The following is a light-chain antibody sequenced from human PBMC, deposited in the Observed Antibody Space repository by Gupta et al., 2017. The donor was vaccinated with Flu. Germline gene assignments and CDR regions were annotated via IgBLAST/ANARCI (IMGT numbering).Light chain of an antibody. CDR3: QQYDDTLSWT. Sequence: DIVMTQSPDSLAVSLGERATINCKSSQSVLYSSNNKNYLAWYQQIPGQPPKLLIYWASTRESGVPDRFSGSGSATDFTLTISSRQAEDVAVYYCQQYDDTLSWTFGQGTKVEIK. V-gene: IGKV4-1*01. CDR1: QSVLYSSNNKNY. J-gene: IGKJ1*01. CDR2: WAS.